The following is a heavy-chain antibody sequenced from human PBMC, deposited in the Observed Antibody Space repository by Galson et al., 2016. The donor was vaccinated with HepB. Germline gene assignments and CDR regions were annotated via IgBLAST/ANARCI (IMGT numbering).Heavy chain of an antibody. J-gene: IGHJ5*02. CDR3: ARVRGDITLLQGKLRPNNWFDP. CDR2: INSDGSST. Sequence: SLRLSCAAFGFTFSTYWMHWVRQTPEKGLVWVSLINSDGSSTSYADSVKGRFTISRDNAKNTLYLQMNSLRAEDTAVYYCARVRGDITLLQGKLRPNNWFDPWGQGTLVTVSS. CDR1: GFTFSTYW. D-gene: IGHD3-10*01. V-gene: IGHV3-74*01.